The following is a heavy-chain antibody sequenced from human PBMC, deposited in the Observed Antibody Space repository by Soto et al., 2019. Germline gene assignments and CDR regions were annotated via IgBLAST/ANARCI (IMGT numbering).Heavy chain of an antibody. D-gene: IGHD3-22*01. CDR3: ARIDTSGYVHLEIDY. V-gene: IGHV3-23*01. CDR1: GFTFSSYA. J-gene: IGHJ4*02. Sequence: GGSLRLSCAASGFTFSSYAMSWVRQAPGKGLEWVSTISGSGGGTYYADSVKGRFTISRDNSKNTLHLQMNSLRADDTAIYYCARIDTSGYVHLEIDYSGQGTLVTVST. CDR2: ISGSGGGT.